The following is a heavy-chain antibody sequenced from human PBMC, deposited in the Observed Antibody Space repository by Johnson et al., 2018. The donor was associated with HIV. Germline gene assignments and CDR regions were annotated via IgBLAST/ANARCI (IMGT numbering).Heavy chain of an antibody. J-gene: IGHJ3*01. Sequence: QVQLVESGGGLVKPGGSLRLSCVASGVIFSDYYMSWIRQAPGKGLEWVSYISSSGTTIYYADSVKGRFTIPRDNAKNSLYLQMNSLRAEDTAVYYCASGWGIAASDAFDLGGPGTMVSVSS. CDR1: GVIFSDYY. D-gene: IGHD6-13*01. CDR2: ISSSGTTI. V-gene: IGHV3-11*04. CDR3: ASGWGIAASDAFDL.